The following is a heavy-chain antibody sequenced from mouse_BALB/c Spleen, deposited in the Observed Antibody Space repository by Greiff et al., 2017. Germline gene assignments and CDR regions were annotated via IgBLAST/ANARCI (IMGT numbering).Heavy chain of an antibody. CDR1: GFTFSSFG. CDR3: ARQITGTWNFDY. D-gene: IGHD4-1*01. J-gene: IGHJ2*01. CDR2: ISSGSSTI. V-gene: IGHV5-17*02. Sequence: EVKLVESGGGLVQPGGSRKLSCAASGFTFSSFGMHWVRQAPEKGLEWVAYISSGSSTIYYADTVKGRFTISRDNPKNTLFLQMTSLRSEDTAMYYCARQITGTWNFDYWGQGTTLTVSS.